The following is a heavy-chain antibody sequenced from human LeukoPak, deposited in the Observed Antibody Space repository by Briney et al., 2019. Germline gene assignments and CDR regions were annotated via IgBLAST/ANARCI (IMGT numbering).Heavy chain of an antibody. D-gene: IGHD3-10*01. J-gene: IGHJ6*03. CDR2: ISGSGSAI. V-gene: IGHV3-11*04. Sequence: MSGGSLRLSCAASGFTFSNAWMSWVRQAPGKGLEWVSYISGSGSAIYYADSVKGRFTISRDNAKNSLYLQMNSLRAEDKAVYYCARDGYHYYGSGTYFGYYYMDVWGKGTTVTISS. CDR3: ARDGYHYYGSGTYFGYYYMDV. CDR1: GFTFSNAW.